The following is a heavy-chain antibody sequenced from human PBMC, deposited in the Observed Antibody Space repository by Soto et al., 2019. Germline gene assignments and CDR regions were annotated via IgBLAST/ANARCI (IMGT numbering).Heavy chain of an antibody. CDR3: ARGRYGDY. CDR1: GYAFTTYG. V-gene: IGHV1-18*01. Sequence: QVHLVQSGAEVKKPGASVKVSCQASGYAFTTYGITWVRQAPGQGLEWMGWISAHNGTTNYAQKLQSRVTVTRHTSTSTAYMELRSLRSDDTAVYYCARGRYGDYWGQGALVTVSS. CDR2: ISAHNGTT. D-gene: IGHD1-1*01. J-gene: IGHJ4*02.